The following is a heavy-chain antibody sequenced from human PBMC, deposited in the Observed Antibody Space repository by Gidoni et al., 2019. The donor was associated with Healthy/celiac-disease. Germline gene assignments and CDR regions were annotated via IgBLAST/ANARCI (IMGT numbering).Heavy chain of an antibody. D-gene: IGHD1-1*01. Sequence: SKWYNDYAVSVKSRITINPDTSKNQFSLQLNSVTPEDTAVYYCARVGETGPRGRYGMDVWGQGTTVTVSS. CDR2: SKWYN. CDR3: ARVGETGPRGRYGMDV. J-gene: IGHJ6*02. V-gene: IGHV6-1*01.